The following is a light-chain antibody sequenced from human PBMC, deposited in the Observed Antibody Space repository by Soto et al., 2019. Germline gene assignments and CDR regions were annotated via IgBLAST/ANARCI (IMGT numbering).Light chain of an antibody. CDR3: SSYTSSSTRV. CDR2: EVT. V-gene: IGLV2-8*01. Sequence: QSVLSQPPSASGSPGQSVTISCTGTSSDVGGYNYVSWYQQHPGKAPKLMIYEVTKRPSGVPDRFSGSKSGNTAPLTISGLQAEDEADYYCSSYTSSSTRVFGGGTQLTVL. J-gene: IGLJ2*01. CDR1: SSDVGGYNY.